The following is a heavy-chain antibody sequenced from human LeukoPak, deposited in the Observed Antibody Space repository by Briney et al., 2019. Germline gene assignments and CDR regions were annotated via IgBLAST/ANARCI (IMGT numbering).Heavy chain of an antibody. CDR3: AKGGKWDVTPFDY. D-gene: IGHD1-26*01. V-gene: IGHV3-23*01. J-gene: IGHJ4*02. CDR1: GFTFSSYS. Sequence: GGSLRLSCAASGFTFSSYSMNWVRQAPGKGLEWVSTISGGGGSTYYADSVKGRFTISRDNSKNTPYLQVNSLRAEDTAVYYCAKGGKWDVTPFDYWGQGTLVTVSS. CDR2: ISGGGGST.